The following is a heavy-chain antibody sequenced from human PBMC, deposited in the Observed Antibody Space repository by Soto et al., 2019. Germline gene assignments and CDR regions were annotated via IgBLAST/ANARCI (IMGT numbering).Heavy chain of an antibody. J-gene: IGHJ4*02. CDR1: GGSISSYY. CDR2: IYYSGST. V-gene: IGHV4-59*01. D-gene: IGHD3-16*01. Sequence: QVQLQESGPGLVKPSETLSLTCSVSGGSISSYYWSWIRQPPGKGLEWIGYIYYSGSTNYNPSLNSRVNISVDTYKNQFSLKLSSVTAADTAVYYCARRYGGNFDYWGQGTLVTVSS. CDR3: ARRYGGNFDY.